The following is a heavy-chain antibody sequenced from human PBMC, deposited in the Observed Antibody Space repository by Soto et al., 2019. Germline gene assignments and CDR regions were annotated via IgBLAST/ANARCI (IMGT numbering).Heavy chain of an antibody. CDR2: IVVGSCNT. CDR1: GFTXTSSA. CDR3: AADYYDSSGYYLTNAFDI. Sequence: SXKVSFKASGFTXTSSAVEWVRQARGQRLEWIGWIVVGSCNTNYAQKLKEIVTITRDMSTSTAYMELSSLRSEDTAVYYFAADYYDSSGYYLTNAFDIWGQGTMGTVSS. V-gene: IGHV1-58*01. D-gene: IGHD3-22*01. J-gene: IGHJ3*02.